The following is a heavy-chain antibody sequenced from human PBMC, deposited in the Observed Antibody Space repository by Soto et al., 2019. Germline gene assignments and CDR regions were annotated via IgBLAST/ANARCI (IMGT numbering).Heavy chain of an antibody. CDR3: ARDHMAAAGTRGYYYYGMDV. CDR1: GFTVSSNY. V-gene: IGHV3-53*01. Sequence: GGSLRLSCAASGFTVSSNYMSWVRQAPGKGLEWVSVIYSGGSTYYADSVKGRFTISRDNSKNTLYLQMNSLRAEDTAVYYCARDHMAAAGTRGYYYYGMDVWGQGTTVTVSS. J-gene: IGHJ6*02. CDR2: IYSGGST. D-gene: IGHD6-13*01.